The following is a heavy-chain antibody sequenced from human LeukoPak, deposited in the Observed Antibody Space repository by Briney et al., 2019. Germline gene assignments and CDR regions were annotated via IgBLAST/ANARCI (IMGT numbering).Heavy chain of an antibody. CDR3: VRDGMRQYDMDV. CDR2: ITSDSGTI. D-gene: IGHD1-14*01. Sequence: PGESLRLSCAASGFMFSSYNMDWVRQAPGKGLEWLSYITSDSGTIYYADSVKGRITISRDNGKNSLYLQMNSLRDEDTAVYYCVRDGMRQYDMDVWGQGTRVPLFS. CDR1: GFMFSSYN. V-gene: IGHV3-48*02. J-gene: IGHJ6*03.